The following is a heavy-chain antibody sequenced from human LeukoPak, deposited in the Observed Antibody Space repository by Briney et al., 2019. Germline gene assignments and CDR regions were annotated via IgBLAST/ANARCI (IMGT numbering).Heavy chain of an antibody. J-gene: IGHJ4*02. CDR3: ARVDSGGYLPL. D-gene: IGHD3-22*01. CDR2: ISSSSSYI. Sequence: GGSLRVSCAASGFTFSSYSMNWVRQAPGKGLEWVSSISSSSSYIYYADSVKGRFTISRDNAKNSLYLQMNSLRAEDTAVYYCARVDSGGYLPLWGQGTLVTVSS. V-gene: IGHV3-21*01. CDR1: GFTFSSYS.